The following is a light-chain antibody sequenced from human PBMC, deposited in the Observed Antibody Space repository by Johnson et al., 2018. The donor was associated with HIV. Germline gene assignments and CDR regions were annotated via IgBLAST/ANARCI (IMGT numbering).Light chain of an antibody. CDR1: SSNIGNNY. Sequence: QAVLTQPPSVSAAPGQKVTISCSGSSSNIGNNYVSWYQQLPGTAPKLLIYGNNKRPSGIPDRFSGSKTGTSATLGITGLQTGDEADYYCGTWDSSLSRGGFGTGTKGTVL. J-gene: IGLJ1*01. CDR2: GNN. CDR3: GTWDSSLSRGG. V-gene: IGLV1-51*01.